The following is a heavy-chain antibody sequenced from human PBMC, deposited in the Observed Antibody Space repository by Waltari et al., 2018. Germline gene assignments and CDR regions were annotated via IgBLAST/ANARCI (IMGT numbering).Heavy chain of an antibody. Sequence: EVQLVESGGGLVQPGGSLRLSCAASGFTFSSYAMSWVRQAPGKGLEWVVAISGSGGSTYYADSWKGRFTIARDNSKNTLNLQMISLRAEDTDVYYCAITGHGGNSARSGIWGQGTMVTVSS. J-gene: IGHJ3*02. CDR2: ISGSGGST. CDR3: AITGHGGNSARSGI. CDR1: GFTFSSYA. D-gene: IGHD2-21*02. V-gene: IGHV3-23*04.